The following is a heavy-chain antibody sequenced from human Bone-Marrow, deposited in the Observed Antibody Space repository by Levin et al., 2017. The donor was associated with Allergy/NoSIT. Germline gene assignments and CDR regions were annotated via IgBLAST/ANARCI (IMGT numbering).Heavy chain of an antibody. V-gene: IGHV1-18*01. J-gene: IGHJ3*02. CDR3: ARDLSYHTGAFDI. Sequence: GESLKISCKASGYTFTNYGISWVRQAPGQGLEWIGWISAYNGNTNSAQKLQVRVTMTTDTSTSTAYVELRSLRSDDTAVYYCARDLSYHTGAFDIWGQGTMVTVSS. CDR1: GYTFTNYG. CDR2: ISAYNGNT. D-gene: IGHD1-14*01.